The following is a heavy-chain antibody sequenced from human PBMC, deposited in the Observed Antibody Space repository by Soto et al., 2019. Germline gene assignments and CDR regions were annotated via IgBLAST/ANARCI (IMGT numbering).Heavy chain of an antibody. D-gene: IGHD5-18*01. V-gene: IGHV3-23*01. CDR1: RFTFSNYS. J-gene: IGHJ4*02. CDR2: LSGSGGST. CDR3: AQERHLGGYNSAQLYYFDY. Sequence: GRSLRLSCTASRFTFSNYSMNWVVQAAGRGLEWVSALSGSGGSTCYAESATGRVTISRDNSKNTLYLQMLRLGAEDTAVYYCAQERHLGGYNSAQLYYFDYWGQGALVTVS.